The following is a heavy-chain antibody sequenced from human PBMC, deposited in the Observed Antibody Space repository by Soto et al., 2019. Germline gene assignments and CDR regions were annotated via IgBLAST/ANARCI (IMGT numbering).Heavy chain of an antibody. J-gene: IGHJ4*02. CDR2: IWYDGSNK. CDR3: ARVPIGGYDWN. CDR1: GFTFGSYG. D-gene: IGHD5-12*01. V-gene: IGHV3-33*01. Sequence: PVGSMRLRWAAVGFTFGSYGMHRIRQAPGKGLEWVAVIWYDGSNKYYADPVKGRFTISRDNAKNTLYLQMNSLRAEDTAVYYCARVPIGGYDWNWGQGTLVTVSS.